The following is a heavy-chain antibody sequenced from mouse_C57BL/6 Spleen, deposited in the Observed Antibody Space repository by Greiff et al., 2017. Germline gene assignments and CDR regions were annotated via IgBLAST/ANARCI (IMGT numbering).Heavy chain of an antibody. J-gene: IGHJ2*01. CDR1: GYTFTDYY. Sequence: VQLQQSGPVLVKPGASVKMSCKASGYTFTDYYMNWVKQSHGKSLEWIGVINPYNGGTSYNQKFKGKATLTVDKSSSTAYMELNSLTSEDSAVYYCARGNYYGNYFDYWGQGTTLTVSS. D-gene: IGHD1-2*01. CDR2: INPYNGGT. V-gene: IGHV1-19*01. CDR3: ARGNYYGNYFDY.